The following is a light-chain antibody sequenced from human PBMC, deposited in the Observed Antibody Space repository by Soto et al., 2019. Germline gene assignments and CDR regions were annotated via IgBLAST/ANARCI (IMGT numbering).Light chain of an antibody. CDR3: QQYGSSPT. CDR2: DAS. Sequence: DIQLTQSPSFLSASVGDRVTITCRASLGIRDYLAWYQQKPGRVPRLLIYDASSLESGVPSRFSGSGSGTDFTLTISRLEPEDFAVYYCQQYGSSPTFGQGTKVDIK. CDR1: LGIRDY. V-gene: IGKV1-9*01. J-gene: IGKJ1*01.